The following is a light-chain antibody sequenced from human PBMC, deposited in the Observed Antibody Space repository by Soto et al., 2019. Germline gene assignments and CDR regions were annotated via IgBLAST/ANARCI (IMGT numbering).Light chain of an antibody. CDR2: DTS. V-gene: IGKV3-15*01. J-gene: IGKJ5*01. CDR1: ESVRSSY. Sequence: EIVLTQSPGTLSLSPGERATLSCRASESVRSSYLAWYQQKPGQAPRLLIYDTSTRATGIPARFSGSGSGTEFTLTISSLQSEDFAVYYCQQYNNWSPLTFGQGTRLDI. CDR3: QQYNNWSPLT.